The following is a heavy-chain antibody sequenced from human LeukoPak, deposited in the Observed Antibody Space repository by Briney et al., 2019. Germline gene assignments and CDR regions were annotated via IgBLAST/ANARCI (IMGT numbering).Heavy chain of an antibody. D-gene: IGHD1-20*01. CDR3: ARERGGITRTLHEGSYYFDY. J-gene: IGHJ4*02. Sequence: SVKVSCKASGGTFSSYAISWVRQAPGQGLEWMGRIIPILGIANYAQKFQGRVTVTADKSTSTAYMELSSLRSEDTAVYYCARERGGITRTLHEGSYYFDYWGQGTLVTVSS. V-gene: IGHV1-69*04. CDR1: GGTFSSYA. CDR2: IIPILGIA.